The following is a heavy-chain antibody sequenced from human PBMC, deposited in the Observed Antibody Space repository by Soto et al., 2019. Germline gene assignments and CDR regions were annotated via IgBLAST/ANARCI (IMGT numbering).Heavy chain of an antibody. CDR3: ASLDWSLYIFDY. Sequence: PGGSLRLSFVASGVTVSSNFMTWVRQAPGKGLEWVSVIYSGGSTYYADSVKGRFTISRDKSKNTLYLQMNSLRAEDTAVYYCASLDWSLYIFDYWGQGTLVTVSS. V-gene: IGHV3-53*01. CDR1: GVTVSSNF. CDR2: IYSGGST. D-gene: IGHD3-9*01. J-gene: IGHJ4*02.